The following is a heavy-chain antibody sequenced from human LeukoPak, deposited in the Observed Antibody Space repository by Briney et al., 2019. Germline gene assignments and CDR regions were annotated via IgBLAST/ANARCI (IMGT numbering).Heavy chain of an antibody. CDR1: GFTFRSYE. CDR2: ISASGSTV. CDR3: ARDPGGSANIDY. V-gene: IGHV3-48*03. Sequence: GGSLRLSCAASGFTFRSYEMNWVRRAPGKGLEWVSYISASGSTVYYADSVKGRFTISRDNAKNSLFLQMNSLRAEDTAVYYCARDPGGSANIDYWGQGTLVTVSS. D-gene: IGHD1-26*01. J-gene: IGHJ4*02.